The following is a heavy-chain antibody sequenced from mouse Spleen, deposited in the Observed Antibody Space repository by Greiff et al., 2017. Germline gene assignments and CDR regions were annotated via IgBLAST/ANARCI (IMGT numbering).Heavy chain of an antibody. Sequence: DVKLVESGGGLVKPGGSLKLSCAASGFTFSSYAMSWVRQTPEKRLEWVATISSGGSYTYYPDSVKGRFTISRDNAKNTLYLQMSSLRSEDTAMYYCARHKGGPDYWGQGTTLTVSS. J-gene: IGHJ2*01. V-gene: IGHV5-9-3*01. CDR3: ARHKGGPDY. D-gene: IGHD1-1*02. CDR2: ISSGGSYT. CDR1: GFTFSSYA.